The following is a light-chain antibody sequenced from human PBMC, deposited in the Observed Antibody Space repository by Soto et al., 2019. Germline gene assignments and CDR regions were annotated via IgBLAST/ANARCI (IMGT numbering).Light chain of an antibody. Sequence: QSVLMQPPSVSAAPGQEVTISCSGSSSNVGHNSVSWYQQLPGTAPKLLIYDNNERPSGIPARFSGSKSGTSATLGITGLQTGDEADYYCGAWDDRLTVYVFRSGTKVTVL. V-gene: IGLV1-51*01. CDR2: DNN. J-gene: IGLJ1*01. CDR3: GAWDDRLTVYV. CDR1: SSNVGHNS.